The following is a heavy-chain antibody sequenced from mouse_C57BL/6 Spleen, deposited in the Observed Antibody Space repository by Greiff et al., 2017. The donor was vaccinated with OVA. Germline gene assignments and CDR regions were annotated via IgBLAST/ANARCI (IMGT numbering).Heavy chain of an antibody. CDR1: GYAFTNYL. CDR2: INPGSGGT. J-gene: IGHJ2*01. V-gene: IGHV1-54*01. D-gene: IGHD2-1*01. Sequence: VQLQQSGAELVRPGTSVKVSCKASGYAFTNYLIEWVKQRPGQGLEWIGVINPGSGGTNYNEKFKGKATLTADKSSSTAYMQLSSLTSEDSAVYFCARFYSKNFDYWGQGTTLTVSS. CDR3: ARFYSKNFDY.